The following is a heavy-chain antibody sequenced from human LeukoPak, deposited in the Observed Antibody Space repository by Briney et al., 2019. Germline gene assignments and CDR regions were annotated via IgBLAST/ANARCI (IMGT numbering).Heavy chain of an antibody. D-gene: IGHD4-17*01. CDR1: GFTFSSYG. Sequence: PGGSLRLSCAASGFTFSSYGMHWVRQAPGKGLEWVAVIWYDGSNKYYADSVKGRFTISRDNSKNTLYLQMNSLRAEDTAVYYCARVYYGDYYFDYWGQGTLVTVSS. CDR2: IWYDGSNK. V-gene: IGHV3-33*01. CDR3: ARVYYGDYYFDY. J-gene: IGHJ4*02.